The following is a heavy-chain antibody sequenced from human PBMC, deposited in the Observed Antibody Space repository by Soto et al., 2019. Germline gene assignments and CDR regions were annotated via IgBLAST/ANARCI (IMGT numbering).Heavy chain of an antibody. J-gene: IGHJ4*02. CDR2: ISVGGRTI. Sequence: QVQLVESGGGLVKPGESLRLSCVASGFAFTDYYMTWIRQAPGKVLEWVSYISVGGRTIYYAESVRGRFTVSRDNAKVSVFLQMNSLRAEDTAVYYCARGTPVTGTENTDYFDHWGQGTLVRVSS. CDR1: GFAFTDYY. V-gene: IGHV3-11*01. CDR3: ARGTPVTGTENTDYFDH. D-gene: IGHD1-20*01.